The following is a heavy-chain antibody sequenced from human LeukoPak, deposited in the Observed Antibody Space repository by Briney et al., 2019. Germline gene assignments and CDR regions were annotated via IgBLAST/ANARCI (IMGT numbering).Heavy chain of an antibody. D-gene: IGHD2-8*02. CDR3: AREQSWTTGFDI. CDR1: GDGVSGNSVT. CDR2: TYYMSEWYT. V-gene: IGHV6-1*01. Sequence: SQTLSLTCAISGDGVSGNSVTWNWIRQSPSRGLEWLGRTYYMSEWYTTYAASVKSRITITPDTFKNQFSLQLKSVTPEDTAVYFCAREQSWTTGFDIWGQGTMVTVSS. J-gene: IGHJ3*02.